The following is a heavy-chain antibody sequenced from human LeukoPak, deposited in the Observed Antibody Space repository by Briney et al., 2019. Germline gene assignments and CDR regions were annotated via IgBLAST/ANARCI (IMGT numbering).Heavy chain of an antibody. V-gene: IGHV3-7*01. J-gene: IGHJ4*02. CDR3: ARGGYSFDY. D-gene: IGHD5-12*01. Sequence: TGGSLRLSCAASGFTLSGYWMSWVRQAQGKGLEWVARLHADGIERYYVDPVKGRFTISRDNAKNSLHLQMYSLRLDDTAVYYCARGGYSFDYLGQGTLVTVSS. CDR2: LHADGIER. CDR1: GFTLSGYW.